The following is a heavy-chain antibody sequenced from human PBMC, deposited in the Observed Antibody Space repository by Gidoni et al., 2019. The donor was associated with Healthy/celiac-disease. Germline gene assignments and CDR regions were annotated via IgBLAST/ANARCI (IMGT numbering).Heavy chain of an antibody. D-gene: IGHD4-17*01. Sequence: QVQLVESGGGLVKPGGSLRLSCAASGFPFSDYYMSWIRQAPGKGLEWVSYISSSSSYTNYADSVKGRFTISRDNAKNSLYLQMNSLRAEDTAVYYCARETTVAHYFDYWGQGTLVTVSS. CDR3: ARETTVAHYFDY. CDR1: GFPFSDYY. CDR2: ISSSSSYT. V-gene: IGHV3-11*06. J-gene: IGHJ4*02.